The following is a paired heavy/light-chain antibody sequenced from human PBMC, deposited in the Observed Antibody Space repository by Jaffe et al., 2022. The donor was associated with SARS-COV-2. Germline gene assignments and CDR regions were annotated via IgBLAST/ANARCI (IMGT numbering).Light chain of an antibody. V-gene: IGKV1-39*01. CDR2: AAS. J-gene: IGKJ2*01. CDR3: QQSSGFPYT. CDR1: QSTHSRN. Sequence: DIQMTQSPSSLSASVGDRVTVTCRASQSTHSRNLNWYQQKPGKAPKVLIYAASTLQSGVPSRFSGGGSGTDFTLTISSLQPEDFATYYCQQSSGFPYTFGQGTKLEIK.
Heavy chain of an antibody. J-gene: IGHJ4*02. Sequence: EVQLMESGGGLVQPGGSLRLSCAASGFIFSSYEMNWVRQAPGKGLEWVSYISTSGDSIDYADSVKGRFTISRDNAKTSVYLQMNSLRAEDTAIYYCVRDSGFCSSDNCHHFDYWGQGSLVTVSS. D-gene: IGHD2-2*01. CDR1: GFIFSSYE. CDR3: VRDSGFCSSDNCHHFDY. V-gene: IGHV3-48*03. CDR2: ISTSGDSI.